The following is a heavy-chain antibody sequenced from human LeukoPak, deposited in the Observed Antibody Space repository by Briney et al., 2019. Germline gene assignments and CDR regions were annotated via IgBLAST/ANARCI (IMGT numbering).Heavy chain of an antibody. J-gene: IGHJ4*02. D-gene: IGHD4-17*01. CDR1: GGSVSSGSHY. CDR3: ARGWRYGGYAKFDFAY. CDR2: IYDSGST. Sequence: SETLSLTCTVSGGSVSSGSHYWSWIRQTPGKGLEWIGYIYDSGSTKYNPSLKSRVTISVDTSKNQFSLRLSSVTAADTAVYYCARGWRYGGYAKFDFAYWGQGTLVTVSS. V-gene: IGHV4-61*01.